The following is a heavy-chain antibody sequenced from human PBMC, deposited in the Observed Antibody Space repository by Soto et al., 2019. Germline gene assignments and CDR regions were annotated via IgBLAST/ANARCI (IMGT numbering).Heavy chain of an antibody. CDR1: GFTFSSYE. CDR3: ARESEDLTSNFDY. V-gene: IGHV3-48*03. J-gene: IGHJ4*02. Sequence: LSCAASGFTFSSYEMNWVRQAPGKGLEWVSYISSSGSTIYYGDSMKGRFTISRDNAKNSLYLEMNSLRAEDTAVYYCARESEDLTSNFDYWGQGTLVTVSS. CDR2: ISSSGSTI.